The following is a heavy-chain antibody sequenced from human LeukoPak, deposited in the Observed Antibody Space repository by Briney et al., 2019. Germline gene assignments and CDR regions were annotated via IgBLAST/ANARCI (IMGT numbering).Heavy chain of an antibody. CDR3: VRRNYTDYVGFDY. J-gene: IGHJ4*02. D-gene: IGHD4-11*01. CDR1: GGSISSSSYY. CDR2: IHYSGST. V-gene: IGHV4-39*01. Sequence: KPSETLSLTCTVSGGSISSSSYYWGWIRQPPGKGLEWIGSIHYSGSTSYKLSLNSRVTISVDTSRNQFSLNLRSVTAADTAVYFCVRRNYTDYVGFDYWGQGTLVTVSS.